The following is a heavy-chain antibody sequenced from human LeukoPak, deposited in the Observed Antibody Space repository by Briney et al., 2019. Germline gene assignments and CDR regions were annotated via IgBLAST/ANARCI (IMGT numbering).Heavy chain of an antibody. D-gene: IGHD3-16*01. J-gene: IGHJ4*02. CDR3: ARDNRRALKYYFDY. Sequence: SETLSLTCTVSGGSISSGDYYWSWIRQHPGKGLEWIGYIYYNGNTYYTPSLKSRVKISVDTSKNQFSLRLSSVTAADTAVYYCARDNRRALKYYFDYWGQGTLVTVSS. CDR2: IYYNGNT. CDR1: GGSISSGDYY. V-gene: IGHV4-31*03.